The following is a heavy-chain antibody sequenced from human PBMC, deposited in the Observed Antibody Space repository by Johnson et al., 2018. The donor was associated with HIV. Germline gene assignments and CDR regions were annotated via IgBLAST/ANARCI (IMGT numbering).Heavy chain of an antibody. CDR2: IKQDGSEK. CDR1: GFTFSDYW. CDR3: ARGGPYSTSSGGTFDI. J-gene: IGHJ3*02. V-gene: IGHV3-7*05. Sequence: VQLLESGGGLVQPGGSLRLSCTASGFTFSDYWMSWVRQAPGKGLEWVANIKQDGSEKYYVDSVKGRFTISRDNAKNSLYLQMNSLRAEDTAVYYCARGGPYSTSSGGTFDIWGQGTMVTVSS. D-gene: IGHD6-6*01.